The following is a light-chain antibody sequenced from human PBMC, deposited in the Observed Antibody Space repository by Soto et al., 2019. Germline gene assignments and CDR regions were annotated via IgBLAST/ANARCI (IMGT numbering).Light chain of an antibody. V-gene: IGKV1-9*01. CDR2: AAS. Sequence: DIQLTQSPSFLSASVGDRVTITCRASQGISSYLAWYQQKPGKAPKLLIYAASTLQGGVPSRFSGSGSGTEFTLTISSLQPEDFATYYCQQLNNYPPWTFGQGTKVDIK. CDR3: QQLNNYPPWT. CDR1: QGISSY. J-gene: IGKJ1*01.